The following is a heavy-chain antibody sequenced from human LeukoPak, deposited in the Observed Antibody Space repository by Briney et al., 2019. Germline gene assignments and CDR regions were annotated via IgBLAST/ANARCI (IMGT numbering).Heavy chain of an antibody. J-gene: IGHJ4*02. CDR3: AKYYYDSSGYLTDY. CDR1: GFTVSSNY. V-gene: IGHV3-53*01. Sequence: PGGSLRLSCAASGFTVSSNYMTWVRQAPGKGLEWVSVIYSGGSTYYADSVKGRFTISRDNSKNTLYLQMNSLRAEDTAVYYCAKYYYDSSGYLTDYWGQGTLVTVSS. CDR2: IYSGGST. D-gene: IGHD3-22*01.